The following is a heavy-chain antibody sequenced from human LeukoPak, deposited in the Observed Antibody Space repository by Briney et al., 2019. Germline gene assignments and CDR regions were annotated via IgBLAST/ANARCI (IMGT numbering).Heavy chain of an antibody. CDR3: AKDQAYYYDSSGQTGAFDI. D-gene: IGHD3-22*01. CDR2: IGYRGGSI. Sequence: GGSLGLSCAASGITFSNYAMSWVRQAPGKGLEWVSIIGYRGGSIYYAYSVKGRFTISRDNSKNTLSLQMNGLRPEDTAVYYCAKDQAYYYDSSGQTGAFDIWGQGTMVTVSS. CDR1: GITFSNYA. V-gene: IGHV3-23*01. J-gene: IGHJ3*02.